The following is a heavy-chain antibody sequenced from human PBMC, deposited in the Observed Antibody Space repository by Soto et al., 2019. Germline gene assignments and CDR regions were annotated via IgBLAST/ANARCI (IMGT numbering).Heavy chain of an antibody. V-gene: IGHV1-8*01. J-gene: IGHJ5*02. Sequence: ASVKVSCKASGYTFTSYDINWVRQATGQGLEWMGWMNPNSGNTGYAQKFQGRVTMTRNTSIGTAYMELSSLRSEDTAVYYCARAYSSSWYRGKGWFDPWGQGTLVTVSS. CDR1: GYTFTSYD. CDR2: MNPNSGNT. CDR3: ARAYSSSWYRGKGWFDP. D-gene: IGHD6-13*01.